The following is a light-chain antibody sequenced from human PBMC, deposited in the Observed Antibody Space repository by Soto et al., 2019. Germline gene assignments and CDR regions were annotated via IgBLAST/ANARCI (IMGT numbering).Light chain of an antibody. CDR1: QSVSSN. CDR3: QQYNNWPLT. J-gene: IGKJ4*01. CDR2: GAS. Sequence: EILMTHYPATLSVSPGERSTLSCRASQSVSSNLAWYQQKPGQAPRLLIYGASTRATGIPARFSGSGSGTEFALTISSLQSEDFAVYYCQQYNNWPLTFGGGTKVDIK. V-gene: IGKV3-15*01.